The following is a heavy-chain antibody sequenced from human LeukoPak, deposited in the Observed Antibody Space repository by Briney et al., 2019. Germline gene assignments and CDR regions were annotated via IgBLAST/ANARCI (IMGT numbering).Heavy chain of an antibody. CDR2: IKPDGSDK. CDR3: ARTLDTRLVRAFDI. V-gene: IGHV3-7*01. D-gene: IGHD3-16*01. Sequence: GGSLRLSGAASGFPFSIYWLTGVPQAPGKGLNWLANIKPDGSDKYYVDSVKGRFTISRDNAKTSVYLQMNSLTAADMAVYYCARTLDTRLVRAFDIWGQGTTVTVSS. J-gene: IGHJ3*02. CDR1: GFPFSIYW.